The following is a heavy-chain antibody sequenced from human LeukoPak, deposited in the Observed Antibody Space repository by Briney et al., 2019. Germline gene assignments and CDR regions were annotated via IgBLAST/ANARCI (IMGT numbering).Heavy chain of an antibody. CDR1: GGSITTHF. D-gene: IGHD4-17*01. J-gene: IGHJ4*02. CDR3: ARHKDYGDYFDY. Sequence: PSETLSLTCTVSGGSITTHFWTWVRQPPGKGLEWIGYVHYSESSNYNPSLKNRITMSPDTSKNQISLRLASVTAADTAVYYCARHKDYGDYFDYWGQGTLVTVSS. V-gene: IGHV4-59*08. CDR2: VHYSESS.